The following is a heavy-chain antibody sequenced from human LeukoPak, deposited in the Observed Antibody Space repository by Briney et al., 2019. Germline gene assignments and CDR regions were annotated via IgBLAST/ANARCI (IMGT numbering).Heavy chain of an antibody. CDR1: GYTFTSYG. CDR2: INTYNGNT. Sequence: GASVKVSFKASGYTFTSYGISWVGQAPGQGLEWMGWINTYNGNTNYAQKFQGRVTMTTDTSTSTAYMELRSLRSDDTAVYYCAAGGYSSSWYFYWGQGTLVTVSS. CDR3: AAGGYSSSWYFY. J-gene: IGHJ4*02. D-gene: IGHD6-13*01. V-gene: IGHV1-18*01.